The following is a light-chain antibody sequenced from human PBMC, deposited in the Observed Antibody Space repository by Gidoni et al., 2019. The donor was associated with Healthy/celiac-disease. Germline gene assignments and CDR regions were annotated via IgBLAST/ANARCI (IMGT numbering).Light chain of an antibody. Sequence: DIQMTQSPSSLSASVGDRVTITCQASQDISNYLNWYQQKPGKAPKLLIYDASNLETGVPSRFSGSGSGTDFTFTISSRQPEDIATYYWQQYDNLPLTFGGGIKVEIK. J-gene: IGKJ4*01. CDR3: QQYDNLPLT. CDR2: DAS. V-gene: IGKV1-33*01. CDR1: QDISNY.